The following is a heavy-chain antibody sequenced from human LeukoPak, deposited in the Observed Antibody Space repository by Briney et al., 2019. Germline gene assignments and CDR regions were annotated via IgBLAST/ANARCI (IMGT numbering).Heavy chain of an antibody. D-gene: IGHD3-22*01. J-gene: IGHJ4*02. CDR2: ISVYNGKT. CDR3: ARAQQRGSGYDY. CDR1: VYIFTNYG. V-gene: IGHV1-18*01. Sequence: ASVTVSYKASVYIFTNYGISWVRQAPGQGGEWMGWISVYNGKTNYVQKLQGRVTMTTHTSTSTAYMELRSLRSDDTAVYYCARAQQRGSGYDYWGQGTLVTVSS.